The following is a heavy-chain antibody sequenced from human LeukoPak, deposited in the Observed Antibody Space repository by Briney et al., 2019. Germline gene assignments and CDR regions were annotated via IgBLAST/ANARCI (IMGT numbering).Heavy chain of an antibody. D-gene: IGHD6-13*01. V-gene: IGHV4-39*01. CDR2: IYYSGST. Sequence: SETLSLTCTVSGGSISSSSYYWGWIRQPPGKGLEWIGSIYYSGSTYYNPSLKSRVTISVDTSKNQFSLKLSSVTAADTAVYYCARLTSGSWYQLCDYWGQGTLVTVSS. CDR3: ARLTSGSWYQLCDY. CDR1: GGSISSSSYY. J-gene: IGHJ4*02.